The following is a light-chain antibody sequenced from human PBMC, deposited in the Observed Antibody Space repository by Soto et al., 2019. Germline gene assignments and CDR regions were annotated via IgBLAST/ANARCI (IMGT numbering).Light chain of an antibody. J-gene: IGLJ1*01. V-gene: IGLV2-14*01. CDR2: GVS. Sequence: QSVLTQPASVSGSPGQSITISCTGTSSDVGGYNYVSWYQQYPGKAPKLMIYGVSNRPSGVSNRFSGSKSGNTASLTISGLQADDEADYYCNSYAGSSYVFGTGTKVTVL. CDR1: SSDVGGYNY. CDR3: NSYAGSSYV.